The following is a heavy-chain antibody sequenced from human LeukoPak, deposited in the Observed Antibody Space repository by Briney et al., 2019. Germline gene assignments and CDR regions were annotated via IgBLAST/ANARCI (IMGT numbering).Heavy chain of an antibody. CDR1: GFTFSTST. J-gene: IGHJ4*02. CDR3: ATEWALAQN. V-gene: IGHV3-21*01. D-gene: IGHD1-26*01. CDR2: LSGSSSYI. Sequence: KPGGSLRLSCAASGFTFSTSTMSWVRQAPGKGLEWVSSLSGSSSYIYYADSVKGRFTNSRDNAKKSLYLQMDSLRAEDTAIYFCATEWALAQNWGQGTLVTVSS.